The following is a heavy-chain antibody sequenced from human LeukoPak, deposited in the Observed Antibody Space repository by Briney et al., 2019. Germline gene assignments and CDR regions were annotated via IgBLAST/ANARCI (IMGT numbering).Heavy chain of an antibody. Sequence: GGSLRLSCADSGFTFSIYAMNWVRQAPGKGLEWVSGISGSGLSTYYADSVKGRFTISRDNSKNTLYLQMNSLRAEDTAVYYCASLTYYYDSSGYYNEYFQHWGQGTLVTVSS. CDR2: ISGSGLST. J-gene: IGHJ1*01. CDR3: ASLTYYYDSSGYYNEYFQH. D-gene: IGHD3-22*01. CDR1: GFTFSIYA. V-gene: IGHV3-23*01.